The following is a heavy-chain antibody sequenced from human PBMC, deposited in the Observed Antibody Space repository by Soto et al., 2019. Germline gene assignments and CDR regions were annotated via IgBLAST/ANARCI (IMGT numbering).Heavy chain of an antibody. D-gene: IGHD2-21*02. CDR3: ARGGDVVLVTAPLDY. J-gene: IGHJ4*02. CDR2: IKCSGGDT. Sequence: ASVKVSCKTSGYTFTNYYMHWVRQAPGQGLEWMGIIKCSGGDTTYAQRFLGRVTMTSDTSTSTVYMEVSSLRSEDTAVYYCARGGDVVLVTAPLDYWGQGTLVTVSS. V-gene: IGHV1-46*03. CDR1: GYTFTNYY.